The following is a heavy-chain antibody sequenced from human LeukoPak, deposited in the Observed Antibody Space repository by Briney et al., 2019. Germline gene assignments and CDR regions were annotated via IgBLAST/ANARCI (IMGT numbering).Heavy chain of an antibody. CDR1: GGTFSSYA. V-gene: IGHV1-69*05. CDR3: ARMTTVTTLEYYYYMDV. CDR2: IIPIFGTA. J-gene: IGHJ6*03. Sequence: SVKLSCKASGGTFSSYAISWVRQAPGQGLGWMGGIIPIFGTANYAQKFQGRVTITTDESTSTAYMELSSLRTEDTAVYYCARMTTVTTLEYYYYMDVWGKGTTVTVSS. D-gene: IGHD4-17*01.